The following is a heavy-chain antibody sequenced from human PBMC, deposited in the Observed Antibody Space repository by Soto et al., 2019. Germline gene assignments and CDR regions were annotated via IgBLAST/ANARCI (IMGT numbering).Heavy chain of an antibody. V-gene: IGHV3-30-3*01. Sequence: QVQLVESGGGVVQPGRSLRLSCGASGFTFSSYAMHWVRQAPGKGLEWVAVISYDGSNKYYADSVKGRFTISRDNSKNTLYLQMNSLRAEDTAVYYCASRGGGSYPDYWGQGTLVTVSS. D-gene: IGHD1-26*01. CDR3: ASRGGGSYPDY. CDR1: GFTFSSYA. J-gene: IGHJ4*02. CDR2: ISYDGSNK.